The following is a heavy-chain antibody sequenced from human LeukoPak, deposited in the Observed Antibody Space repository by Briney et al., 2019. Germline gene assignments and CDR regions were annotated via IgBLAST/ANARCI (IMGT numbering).Heavy chain of an antibody. J-gene: IGHJ4*02. Sequence: SETPSLTCTVSGGSISSYYWSWTRQPPGKGLEWIGYIYYSGSTNYNPSLKSRVTISVDTSKNQFSLKLSSVTAADTAVYYCARRVSYYGSGSYYTRSHHFDNWGPGNLLTVSS. D-gene: IGHD3-10*01. CDR1: GGSISSYY. CDR3: ARRVSYYGSGSYYTRSHHFDN. V-gene: IGHV4-59*01. CDR2: IYYSGST.